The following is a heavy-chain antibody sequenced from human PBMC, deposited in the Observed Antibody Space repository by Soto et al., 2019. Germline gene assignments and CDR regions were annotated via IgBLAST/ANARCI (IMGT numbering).Heavy chain of an antibody. CDR2: IYYSGSA. CDR3: ARHGVDYGDYASYYYYGMDV. Sequence: QLQLQESGPGLVKPSETLSLTCTVSGGSISSSTYYWGWIRQPPGKGREWIGMIYYSGSAYYNPSRKSRVTISIDTSKNQFSLRLSSVTAADTAVYYCARHGVDYGDYASYYYYGMDVWGRGTRVTVSS. J-gene: IGHJ6*02. D-gene: IGHD4-17*01. CDR1: GGSISSSTYY. V-gene: IGHV4-39*01.